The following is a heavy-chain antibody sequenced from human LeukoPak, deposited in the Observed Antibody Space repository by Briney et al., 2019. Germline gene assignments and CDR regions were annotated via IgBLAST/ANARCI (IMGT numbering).Heavy chain of an antibody. Sequence: SETLSLTCTVSGGAISTSSYYWGWVRQPPGKGLEWIGEINHSGNTNYNPSLKSRVTISVDTSKNLFSLKLSSMTAADTAVYYCARKGGGQLVNTRRWFDPWGQGTLVTVSS. D-gene: IGHD6-13*01. V-gene: IGHV4-39*07. CDR2: INHSGNT. J-gene: IGHJ5*02. CDR1: GGAISTSSYY. CDR3: ARKGGGQLVNTRRWFDP.